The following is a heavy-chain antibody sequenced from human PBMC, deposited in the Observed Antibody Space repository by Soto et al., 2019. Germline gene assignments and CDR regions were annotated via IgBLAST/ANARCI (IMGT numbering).Heavy chain of an antibody. V-gene: IGHV3-30*18. Sequence: PGGSLRLSCAASGFTFSSYGMHWVRQAPGKGLEWVAVISYDGSNKYYADSVKGRFTISRDNSKNTLYLQMNSLRAEDTAVYYCAKDNDIVVVVAATSRSRGMDVWGQGTTVTAP. CDR2: ISYDGSNK. J-gene: IGHJ6*02. D-gene: IGHD2-15*01. CDR1: GFTFSSYG. CDR3: AKDNDIVVVVAATSRSRGMDV.